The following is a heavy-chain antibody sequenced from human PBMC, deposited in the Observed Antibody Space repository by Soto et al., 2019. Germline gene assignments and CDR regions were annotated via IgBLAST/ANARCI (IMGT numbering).Heavy chain of an antibody. J-gene: IGHJ6*02. D-gene: IGHD3-3*01. CDR2: IIPIFGTA. CDR3: ARGRGGSGYVYYGMDV. Sequence: GASVKVSCKASGGTFSSYAISWVRQAPGQGLEWMGGIIPIFGTANYAQKFQGRVTITADKSTSTAYMGLSSLRSEDTAVYYCARGRGGSGYVYYGMDVWGQGTTVTVSS. V-gene: IGHV1-69*06. CDR1: GGTFSSYA.